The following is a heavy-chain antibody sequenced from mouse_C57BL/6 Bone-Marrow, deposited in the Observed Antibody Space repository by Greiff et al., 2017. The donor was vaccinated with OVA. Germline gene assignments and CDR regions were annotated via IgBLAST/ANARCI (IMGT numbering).Heavy chain of an antibody. D-gene: IGHD1-2*01. J-gene: IGHJ4*01. V-gene: IGHV5-6*01. CDR2: ISSGVSYT. CDR3: ARQGTTARYAMDY. CDR1: LFTFIISF. Sequence: LPLSFSSSLFTFIISFVSCFLHTRYKLLYWFATISSGVSYTYYPDSVNGRFTISRDNAKNTLYLQMSSLKSEDTAMYYCARQGTTARYAMDYWGQGTSVTVSS.